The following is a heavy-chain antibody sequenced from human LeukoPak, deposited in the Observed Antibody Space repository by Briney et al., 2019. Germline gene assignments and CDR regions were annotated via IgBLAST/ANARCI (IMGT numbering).Heavy chain of an antibody. CDR1: GGTFSSYA. Sequence: SVKVSCKASGGTFSSYAISWVRQAPGQGLEWMGRIIPILGIANYAQKFQGGVTITADKSTSTAYMELCSLRSEDTAVYYCARDQGYRYGYGDFDYWGQGTLVTVSS. CDR2: IIPILGIA. CDR3: ARDQGYRYGYGDFDY. V-gene: IGHV1-69*04. J-gene: IGHJ4*02. D-gene: IGHD5-18*01.